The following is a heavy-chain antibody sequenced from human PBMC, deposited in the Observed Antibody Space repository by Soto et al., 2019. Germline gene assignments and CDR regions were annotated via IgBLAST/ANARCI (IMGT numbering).Heavy chain of an antibody. CDR2: ISGSGGST. CDR3: AKAVLKGYQVDY. CDR1: GFTFSSYA. Sequence: EVQLLESGGGLVQPGGSLRLSCAASGFTFSSYAMSWVRQAPGKGLEWVSAISGSGGSTYYADSVKGRFTISRDNSKNTLYLQMNSLRDEETAVYYCAKAVLKGYQVDYWGQGTLVTVSS. V-gene: IGHV3-23*01. D-gene: IGHD2-2*01. J-gene: IGHJ4*02.